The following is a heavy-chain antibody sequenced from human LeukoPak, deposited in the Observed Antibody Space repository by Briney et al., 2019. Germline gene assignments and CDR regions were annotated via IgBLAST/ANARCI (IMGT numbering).Heavy chain of an antibody. CDR2: INHSGST. CDR3: ARGKWLDNY. Sequence: PSETLSLTCAVYGGSFGGYYWSWIRQPPGKGLEWIGEINHSGSTNYNPSLKSRVTISVDTSKNQFSLKLSSVTAADTAVYYCARGKWLDNYWGQGTLVTVSS. J-gene: IGHJ4*02. CDR1: GGSFGGYY. V-gene: IGHV4-34*01. D-gene: IGHD6-19*01.